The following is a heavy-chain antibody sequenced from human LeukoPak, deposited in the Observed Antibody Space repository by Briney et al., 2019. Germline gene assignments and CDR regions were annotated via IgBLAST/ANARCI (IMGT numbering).Heavy chain of an antibody. Sequence: GGSLRLSCAASGFTFSSYGMHWVRQAPGKGLEWVAVIWYDGSNKYYTDSVKGRFTLSRGNSKNTLYLQMNSLRAEDTAVYYCARGTNYGDYVSFGYYYYGMDVWGQGTTVTVSS. V-gene: IGHV3-33*01. D-gene: IGHD4-17*01. J-gene: IGHJ6*02. CDR1: GFTFSSYG. CDR2: IWYDGSNK. CDR3: ARGTNYGDYVSFGYYYYGMDV.